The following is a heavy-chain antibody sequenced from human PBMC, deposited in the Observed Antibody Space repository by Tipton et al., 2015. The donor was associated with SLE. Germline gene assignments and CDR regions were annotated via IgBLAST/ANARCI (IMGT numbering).Heavy chain of an antibody. J-gene: IGHJ1*01. CDR2: INHSGST. Sequence: TLSLTCTVSGGSISSSSYYWGWICQPPGKGLEWIGSINHSGSTNYNPSLKSRVTISVDTSKNQFSLKLSSVTAADTAVYYCASPGSSAPGPYFQHWGQGTLVTVSS. CDR1: GGSISSSSYY. D-gene: IGHD6-25*01. V-gene: IGHV4-39*07. CDR3: ASPGSSAPGPYFQH.